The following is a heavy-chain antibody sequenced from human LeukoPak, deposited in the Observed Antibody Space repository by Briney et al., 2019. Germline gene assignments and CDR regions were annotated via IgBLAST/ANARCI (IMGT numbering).Heavy chain of an antibody. V-gene: IGHV3-21*01. Sequence: GGSLRLSCAASGFTFSSYSMNWVRQAPGKGLEWVPSISSSSSYIYYADSVKGRFTVSRDNAKNSLYLQMNSLRAEDTAVYYCARDSIADAFDIWGQGTMVTVSS. D-gene: IGHD6-13*01. CDR1: GFTFSSYS. J-gene: IGHJ3*02. CDR2: ISSSSSYI. CDR3: ARDSIADAFDI.